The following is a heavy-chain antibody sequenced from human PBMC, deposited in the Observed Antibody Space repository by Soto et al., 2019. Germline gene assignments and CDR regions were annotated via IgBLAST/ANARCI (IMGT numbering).Heavy chain of an antibody. Sequence: PGGSLRLSCTASGLTFSSYVMHWVRQAPGKGLEWEAVISHDGSEKHYADSVKGRFTISRDNSKNTLYLQMDALRAEDTAVYYCANWGQGPFDFWGQGTPVTVSS. J-gene: IGHJ4*02. V-gene: IGHV3-30*18. CDR3: ANWGQGPFDF. CDR2: ISHDGSEK. D-gene: IGHD7-27*01. CDR1: GLTFSSYV.